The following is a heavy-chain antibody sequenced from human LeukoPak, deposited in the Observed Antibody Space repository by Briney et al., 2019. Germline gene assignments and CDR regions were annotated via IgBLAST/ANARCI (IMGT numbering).Heavy chain of an antibody. CDR1: GFIFSSYA. J-gene: IGHJ5*02. D-gene: IGHD2-2*01. V-gene: IGHV3-23*01. Sequence: GGSLRLSCAASGFIFSSYAMSWVRQAPGKGLEWVSAISGSGGSTYYADSVKGRFTISRDNSKNTLYLQMNSLRAEDTAVYYCAKGGGYCSSTSCSPSDNWFDPWGQGTLVTVSS. CDR3: AKGGGYCSSTSCSPSDNWFDP. CDR2: ISGSGGST.